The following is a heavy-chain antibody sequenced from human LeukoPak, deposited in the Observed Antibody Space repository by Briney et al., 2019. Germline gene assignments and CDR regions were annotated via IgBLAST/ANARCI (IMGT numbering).Heavy chain of an antibody. CDR2: ISSSSSYI. CDR1: GFTFSSYS. D-gene: IGHD5-18*01. Sequence: PGGSLRLSCAASGFTFSSYSMNWVRQAPGKGLEWVSSISSSSSYIYYADSVKGRFTISRDNAKNSLYLQMNSLRAEDTAVYYCARETPSPYSYGSYDAFDIWGQGTMVTVSS. CDR3: ARETPSPYSYGSYDAFDI. V-gene: IGHV3-21*01. J-gene: IGHJ3*02.